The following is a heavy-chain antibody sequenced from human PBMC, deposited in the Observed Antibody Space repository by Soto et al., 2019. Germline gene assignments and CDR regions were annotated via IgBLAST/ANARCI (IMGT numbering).Heavy chain of an antibody. V-gene: IGHV3-48*02. CDR1: GFTFSSYS. CDR3: ARVMYYYGSGSYSPSGCSGMDV. J-gene: IGHJ6*02. CDR2: ISSSSSTI. Sequence: GGSLRLSCAASGFTFSSYSMNWVRQAPGKGLEWVSYISSSSSTIYYADSVKGRFTISRDNAKNSLYLQMNSLRDEDTAVYYCARVMYYYGSGSYSPSGCSGMDVWGQGTTVTVSS. D-gene: IGHD3-10*01.